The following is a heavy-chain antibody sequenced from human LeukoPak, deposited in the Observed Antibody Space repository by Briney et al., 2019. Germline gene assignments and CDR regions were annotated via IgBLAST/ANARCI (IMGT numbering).Heavy chain of an antibody. CDR1: GFTFSTYA. D-gene: IGHD6-13*01. CDR2: ISYDGSNK. J-gene: IGHJ5*02. V-gene: IGHV3-30-3*01. CDR3: ARVGGIAAAGTGWFDP. Sequence: LRLSCAASGFTFSTYAMSWVRQAPGKGLEWVAVISYDGSNKYYADSVKGRFTISRDNSKNTLYLQMNSLRAEDTAVYYCARVGGIAAAGTGWFDPWGQGTLVTVSS.